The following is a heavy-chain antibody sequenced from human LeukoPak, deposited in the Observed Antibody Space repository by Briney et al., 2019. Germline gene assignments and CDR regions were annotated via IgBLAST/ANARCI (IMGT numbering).Heavy chain of an antibody. D-gene: IGHD3-16*02. CDR3: ARPTFGGVIVPDDY. Sequence: GASVKVSCKASGYTFTSYGMSWVRQAPGQGLEWMGWISAYNGNTNYAQKLQGRVTMTTDTSTSTAYMELRSLRSDDTAVYYCARPTFGGVIVPDDYWGQGTLVTVSS. J-gene: IGHJ4*02. V-gene: IGHV1-18*01. CDR1: GYTFTSYG. CDR2: ISAYNGNT.